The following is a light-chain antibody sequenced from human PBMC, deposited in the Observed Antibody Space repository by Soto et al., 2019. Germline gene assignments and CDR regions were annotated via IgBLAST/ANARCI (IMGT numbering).Light chain of an antibody. CDR1: SSDVGGYNY. CDR3: SSYTGSSTLLV. V-gene: IGLV2-14*03. CDR2: DVN. J-gene: IGLJ2*01. Sequence: QSALTQPASVSGSPGQSITISCTGTSSDVGGYNYVSWYQHHPGKAPKLKIYDVNNRPSGVSNRFAGSKSGNTASLTISGLKAEDEADYYRSSYTGSSTLLVFGGGTKLTVL.